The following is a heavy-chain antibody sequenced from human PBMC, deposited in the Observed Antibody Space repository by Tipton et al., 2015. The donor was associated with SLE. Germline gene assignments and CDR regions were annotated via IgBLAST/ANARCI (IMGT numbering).Heavy chain of an antibody. CDR2: ISRDGSNT. D-gene: IGHD3-22*01. J-gene: IGHJ6*02. CDR3: GRGVYSEGSVGMDV. Sequence: SLRLSCAASGFTFSSHWMYWVRQAPGKGLVWVSRISRDGSNTYHADSVEGRFTISRDNAKNTLYLQMHSLRVDDTAVYYCGRGVYSEGSVGMDVWGQGTTVTVS. V-gene: IGHV3-74*01. CDR1: GFTFSSHW.